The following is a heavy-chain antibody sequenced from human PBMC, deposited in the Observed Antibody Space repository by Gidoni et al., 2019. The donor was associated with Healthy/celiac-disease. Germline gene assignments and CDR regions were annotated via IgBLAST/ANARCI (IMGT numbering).Heavy chain of an antibody. CDR2: ISGSGGST. J-gene: IGHJ6*02. CDR1: GFTFSSYA. Sequence: EVQLLESGGGLVQPGGSLRLSCAASGFTFSSYAMSWVRQAPGKGLEWVSAISGSGGSTYYADSVKGRFTISRDNSKNTLYLQMNSLRAEDTAVYYCAKTPSTRAYSGRGYYYYGMDVWGQGTTVTVSS. V-gene: IGHV3-23*01. CDR3: AKTPSTRAYSGRGYYYYGMDV. D-gene: IGHD1-26*01.